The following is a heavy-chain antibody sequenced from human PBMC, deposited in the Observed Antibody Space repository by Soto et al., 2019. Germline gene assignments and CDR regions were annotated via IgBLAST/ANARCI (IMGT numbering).Heavy chain of an antibody. J-gene: IGHJ4*02. CDR1: GFTFSDYY. D-gene: IGHD6-13*01. CDR2: ISSSGSTI. Sequence: PGGSLRLSCAASGFTFSDYYMSWIRQAPGKGLEWVSYISSSGSTIYYADSVKGRFTISRDNAKNSLYLQMNSLRDEDTAVYYCARRVAAAGSHFDYWGQGTLVTVPQ. CDR3: ARRVAAAGSHFDY. V-gene: IGHV3-11*01.